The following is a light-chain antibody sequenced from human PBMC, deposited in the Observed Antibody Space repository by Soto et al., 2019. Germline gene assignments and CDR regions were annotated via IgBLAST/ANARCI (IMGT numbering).Light chain of an antibody. CDR3: SSYGGANPVV. CDR2: EVS. J-gene: IGLJ2*01. Sequence: QSALTQPPSASGSPGQSVTISCTGTSRDVGGYNYVSWYQQHPGKAPKLMIYEVSKRPSGVPDRFSGSKSGNTASLTVSGLQAEDEADYYCSSYGGANPVVFGGGTKLTVL. V-gene: IGLV2-8*01. CDR1: SRDVGGYNY.